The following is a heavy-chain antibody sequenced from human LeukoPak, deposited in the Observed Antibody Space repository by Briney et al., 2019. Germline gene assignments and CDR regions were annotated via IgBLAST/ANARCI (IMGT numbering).Heavy chain of an antibody. CDR3: ARDKSSGLTGSTTYYYYYYMDV. D-gene: IGHD3-9*01. CDR1: VYTFTSYY. CDR2: INPSGGST. V-gene: IGHV1-46*01. Sequence: GASVKVSCKASVYTFTSYYMHWVRQAPAQGLDLMGIINPSGGSTSYAQKFQGRVIMTRDTSTSTVYMQLSSLRSEDTAVYYCARDKSSGLTGSTTYYYYYYMDVWGKGTTVTISS. J-gene: IGHJ6*03.